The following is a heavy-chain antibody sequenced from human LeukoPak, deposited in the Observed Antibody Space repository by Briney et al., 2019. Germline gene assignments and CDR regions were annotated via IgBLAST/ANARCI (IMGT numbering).Heavy chain of an antibody. D-gene: IGHD3-10*01. Sequence: SVKVSCKASGGTFSSYAISWVRQAPGQGLEWMGRIIPILGIANYAQKFQGRVTITADKSTSTAYMELGSLRSEDTAVYYCARDTNSPGEYYYYYGMDVWGQGTTVTVSS. CDR1: GGTFSSYA. CDR3: ARDTNSPGEYYYYYGMDV. J-gene: IGHJ6*02. CDR2: IIPILGIA. V-gene: IGHV1-69*04.